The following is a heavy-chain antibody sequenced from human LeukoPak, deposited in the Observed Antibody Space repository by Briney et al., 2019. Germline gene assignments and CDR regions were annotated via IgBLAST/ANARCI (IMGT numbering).Heavy chain of an antibody. Sequence: ASVKVSCKASGGTFSSYAISWVRQAPGQGLEWMGWINPNSGGTNYAQKFQGRVTMTRDTSISTAYMELSRLRSDDTAVYYCARPSVPFDWLPPEDYWGQGTLVTVSS. V-gene: IGHV1-2*02. CDR2: INPNSGGT. CDR1: GGTFSSYA. CDR3: ARPSVPFDWLPPEDY. D-gene: IGHD3-9*01. J-gene: IGHJ4*02.